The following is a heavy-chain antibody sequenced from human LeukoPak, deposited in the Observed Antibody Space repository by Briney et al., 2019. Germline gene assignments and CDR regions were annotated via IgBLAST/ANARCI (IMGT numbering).Heavy chain of an antibody. CDR1: GFTFSSYW. D-gene: IGHD2-2*03. CDR2: VKGDGSRA. J-gene: IGHJ4*02. CDR3: ARDGSLAPVIAYLDY. Sequence: GGSLRLSCAASGFTFSSYWMHWVRQSPGKGLEWVGQVKGDGSRANYADSVKGRFTISRDNAKNTVYLQLDSLRAEDTAVYYCARDGSLAPVIAYLDYWGQGTQVTVSS. V-gene: IGHV3-74*01.